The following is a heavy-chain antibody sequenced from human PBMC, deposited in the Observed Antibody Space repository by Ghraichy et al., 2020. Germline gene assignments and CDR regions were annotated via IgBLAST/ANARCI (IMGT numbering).Heavy chain of an antibody. V-gene: IGHV4-34*01. D-gene: IGHD2-21*01. J-gene: IGHJ4*02. CDR2: INHSGST. Sequence: SETLSLTCAVYGGSFSGYYWSWIRQPPGKGLEWIGEINHSGSTNYNPSLKSRVTISVDTSKNQFSLKLSSVTAADTAVYYCARGARKRGFVVVIALDYFDYWGQGTLVTVSS. CDR1: GGSFSGYY. CDR3: ARGARKRGFVVVIALDYFDY.